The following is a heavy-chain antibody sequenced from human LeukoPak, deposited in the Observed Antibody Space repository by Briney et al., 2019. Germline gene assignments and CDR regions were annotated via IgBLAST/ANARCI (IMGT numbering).Heavy chain of an antibody. J-gene: IGHJ3*02. D-gene: IGHD2-21*02. CDR2: IYYSGST. Sequence: SETLSLTCTVSGGPISSYYWSWIRQPPGKGLEWIGYIYYSGSTNYNPSLKSRVTISVDTSKNQFSLKLSSVTAVDTAVYYCARGGDGDFGVGAFDIWGQGTMVTVSS. CDR1: GGPISSYY. CDR3: ARGGDGDFGVGAFDI. V-gene: IGHV4-59*01.